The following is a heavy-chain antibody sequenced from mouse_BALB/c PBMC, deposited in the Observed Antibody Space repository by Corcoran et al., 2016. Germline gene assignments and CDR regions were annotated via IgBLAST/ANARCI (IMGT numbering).Heavy chain of an antibody. CDR3: AREPYAMDY. J-gene: IGHJ4*01. Sequence: QIQLVQSGPELKKPGETVKISCKASGYTFTNYGMNWVKQAPGRGFKWMGWINTYTGEPTYTDDFKGRFVFSLETSASTAYLQINNLKNEDTATYFCAREPYAMDYWGQGTSVTVSS. V-gene: IGHV9-3-1*01. CDR2: INTYTGEP. CDR1: GYTFTNYG.